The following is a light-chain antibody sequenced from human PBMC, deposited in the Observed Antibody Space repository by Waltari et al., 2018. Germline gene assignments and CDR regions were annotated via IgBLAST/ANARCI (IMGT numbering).Light chain of an antibody. CDR1: SSNIGAGHD. Sequence: QSVLTQPPSVSGAPGPRVTIPCTGSSSNIGAGHDVHWYQQLPGTAPKLLIYANSNRPSGVPDRFSGSKSGTSASLAITGLQAEDEADYYCQSYDNSLSGSRVFGGGTKLTVL. CDR3: QSYDNSLSGSRV. J-gene: IGLJ3*02. CDR2: ANS. V-gene: IGLV1-40*01.